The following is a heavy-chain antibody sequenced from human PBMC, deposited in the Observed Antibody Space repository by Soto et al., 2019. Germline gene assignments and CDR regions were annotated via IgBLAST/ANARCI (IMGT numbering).Heavy chain of an antibody. V-gene: IGHV1-69*08. Sequence: QVQLVQSGAEVKKPGSSVKVSCKASGGTFSSYTISWVRQAPGQGLEWMGRIIPIRGIANYAQKFQGRVRTTAEKSTSKAYMELSRLRSEDTAVYYCARETRHMLWGQETLVTVSS. CDR1: GGTFSSYT. D-gene: IGHD2-21*01. CDR2: IIPIRGIA. CDR3: ARETRHML. J-gene: IGHJ4*02.